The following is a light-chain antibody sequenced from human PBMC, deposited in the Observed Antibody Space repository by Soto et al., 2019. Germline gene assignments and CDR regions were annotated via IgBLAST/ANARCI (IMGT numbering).Light chain of an antibody. CDR3: KHYRTS. V-gene: IGKV3-20*01. J-gene: IGKJ4*01. CDR1: QSVSSSY. Sequence: EIVLTQSPGTLSLSPGERATLSCRASQSVSSSYLAWYQQKPGQAPRQLIYGASSRATGIPDRTSGSGSGTDFTLTITRLEPEEFAVYYCKHYRTSFGGGTRVEIK. CDR2: GAS.